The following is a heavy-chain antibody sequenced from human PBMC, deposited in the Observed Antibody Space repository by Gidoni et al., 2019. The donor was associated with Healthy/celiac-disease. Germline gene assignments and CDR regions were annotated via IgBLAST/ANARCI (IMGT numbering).Heavy chain of an antibody. D-gene: IGHD3-3*01. CDR3: ARATDYDFWSGYGMDV. CDR2: INSDGSST. Sequence: VQLVESGGGLVQPGWSLRLSCAASGFTFSIYWMHWVRQAPGKGLVWVSRINSDGSSTSYADSVKGRFTISRDNAKNTLYLQMNSLRAEDTAVYYCARATDYDFWSGYGMDVWGQGTTVTVSS. V-gene: IGHV3-74*01. CDR1: GFTFSIYW. J-gene: IGHJ6*02.